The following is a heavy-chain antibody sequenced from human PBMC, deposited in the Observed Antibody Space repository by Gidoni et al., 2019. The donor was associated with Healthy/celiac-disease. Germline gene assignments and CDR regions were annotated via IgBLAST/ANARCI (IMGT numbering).Heavy chain of an antibody. D-gene: IGHD3-10*01. CDR1: GGTFSSYA. Sequence: QVQLVQSGAEVKKPGSSVKVSCKASGGTFSSYAISWGRQAPGQGLEWIGGILPIFGTSNDAQKFQGRVTITADKSTSTAYMELSSLRSEDTAVYYCAREGGGSGSYNVNGMDVWGQGTTVTVSS. CDR2: ILPIFGTS. CDR3: AREGGGSGSYNVNGMDV. J-gene: IGHJ6*02. V-gene: IGHV1-69*06.